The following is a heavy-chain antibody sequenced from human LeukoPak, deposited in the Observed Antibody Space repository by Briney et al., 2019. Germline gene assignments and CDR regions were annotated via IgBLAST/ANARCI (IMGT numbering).Heavy chain of an antibody. J-gene: IGHJ5*02. Sequence: ASVKVSCKASGYTFSGYFMHWVRQAPGQGLEWMGRINPGSGDTEFAQKFQGRVAMTRDTSISTAYMEVSGLTFDDTAIYYCARDLSSTPNWELDHWGQGTLVTVSS. CDR1: GYTFSGYF. V-gene: IGHV1-2*06. CDR2: INPGSGDT. CDR3: ARDLSSTPNWELDH. D-gene: IGHD7-27*01.